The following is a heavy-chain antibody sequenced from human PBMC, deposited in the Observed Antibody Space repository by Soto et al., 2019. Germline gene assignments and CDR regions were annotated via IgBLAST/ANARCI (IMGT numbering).Heavy chain of an antibody. CDR1: GYTFTSYA. J-gene: IGHJ4*02. CDR3: ARAWVVVTAPDY. CDR2: INAGNGNT. Sequence: GASVKVSCKASGYTFTSYAMHWVRQAPGQRLEWMGWINAGNGNTKYSQKFQGRVTITRDTSASTAYMELSSLRSEDTAVYCCARAWVVVTAPDYWGQGTLVTVSS. D-gene: IGHD2-21*02. V-gene: IGHV1-3*01.